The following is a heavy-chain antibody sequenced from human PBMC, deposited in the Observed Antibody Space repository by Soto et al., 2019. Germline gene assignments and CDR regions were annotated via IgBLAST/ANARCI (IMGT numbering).Heavy chain of an antibody. V-gene: IGHV1-69*02. D-gene: IGHD6-19*01. CDR2: IIPILGIA. J-gene: IGHJ3*02. CDR3: ARVRKIGYSSGPDAFDI. CDR1: GGTFSSYT. Sequence: ASVKVSCKASGGTFSSYTISWVRQAPGQGLEWMGRIIPILGIANYAQKFQGRVTITADKSTSTAYMELSSLRSEDTAVYYCARVRKIGYSSGPDAFDIWGQGTMVTVSS.